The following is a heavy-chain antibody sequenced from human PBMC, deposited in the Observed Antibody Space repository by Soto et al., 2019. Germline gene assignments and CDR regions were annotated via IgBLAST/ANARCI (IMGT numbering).Heavy chain of an antibody. D-gene: IGHD3-10*01. CDR3: TREGSAPYYYYGMDA. CDR1: GYTFTSYA. CDR2: INTHNGNT. Sequence: ASVKGSCKASGYTFTSYAMHWLRQAPGQRLEWLGWINTHNGNTNYAQNLQGRVIMTADTSTNTAYMELRSLRSDDTAIYYCTREGSAPYYYYGMDAWGQGTTVTVSS. V-gene: IGHV1-3*04. J-gene: IGHJ6*02.